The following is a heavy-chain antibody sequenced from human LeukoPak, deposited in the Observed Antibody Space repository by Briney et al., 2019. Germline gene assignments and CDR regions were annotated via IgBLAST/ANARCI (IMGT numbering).Heavy chain of an antibody. CDR2: ISGSGRTI. V-gene: IGHV3-48*03. Sequence: GGSLRLSCAASGFTFNNYEMNWVRQAPGKGLEWLSFISGSGRTIYYADSVKGRFTISRDNTKKTLYLQMNSLRAEDTAVYYCARGIRDYNDQVGYFQHWGQGTLVTVSS. CDR3: ARGIRDYNDQVGYFQH. J-gene: IGHJ1*01. CDR1: GFTFNNYE. D-gene: IGHD4-11*01.